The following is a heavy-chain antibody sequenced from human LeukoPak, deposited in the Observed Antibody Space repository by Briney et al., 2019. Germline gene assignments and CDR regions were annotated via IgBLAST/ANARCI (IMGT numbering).Heavy chain of an antibody. D-gene: IGHD3-9*01. V-gene: IGHV3-11*01. Sequence: GGSLRLSCAASGFTFSDYYMSWIRQAPGKGLEWVSYISSSGSTIYYADSVKGRLTISRDNAKNSLYLQMNSLRAEDTAVYYCARAENLRYFDLTHAFDIWGQGTMVTVSS. CDR3: ARAENLRYFDLTHAFDI. CDR2: ISSSGSTI. CDR1: GFTFSDYY. J-gene: IGHJ3*02.